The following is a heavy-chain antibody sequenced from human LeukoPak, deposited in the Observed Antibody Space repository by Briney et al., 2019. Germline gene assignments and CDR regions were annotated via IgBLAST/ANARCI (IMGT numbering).Heavy chain of an antibody. J-gene: IGHJ4*02. CDR1: GGSIMYYY. Sequence: SETLSLTCTVSGGSIMYYYWTWIRQPAGKGLEWIGRIYTSGSTNYNPSLKSRVTISVDTSKNQFSLKLTSVTAADTAVYYCARESGYYDRSGYFHYFDYWGQGSLVTVSS. V-gene: IGHV4-4*07. CDR2: IYTSGST. CDR3: ARESGYYDRSGYFHYFDY. D-gene: IGHD3-22*01.